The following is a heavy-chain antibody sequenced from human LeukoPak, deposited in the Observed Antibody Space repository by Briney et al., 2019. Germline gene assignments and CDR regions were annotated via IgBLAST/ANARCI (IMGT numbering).Heavy chain of an antibody. CDR2: INHSGST. V-gene: IGHV4-34*01. CDR3: ARSRRKDFPFDY. CDR1: GGSFSGYY. Sequence: PSETLSLTCAVYGGSFSGYYWSWIRQPPGKGLEWIGEINHSGSTNYNPSLKSRVTISVDTSKNQFSLKLSSVTAADTAVYYCARSRRKDFPFDYWGQGTLVTVSS. J-gene: IGHJ4*02.